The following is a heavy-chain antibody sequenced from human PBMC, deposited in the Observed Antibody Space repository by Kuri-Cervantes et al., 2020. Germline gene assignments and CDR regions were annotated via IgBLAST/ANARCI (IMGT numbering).Heavy chain of an antibody. CDR2: ISWNSGSI. D-gene: IGHD4-17*01. CDR3: ARWRADYGNAFDI. CDR1: GFMFSDYY. Sequence: SLKISCAASGFMFSDYYMGWIRQAPGKGLEWVSGISWNSGSIGYADSVKGRFTISRDNAKNSLYLQMNSLRAEDTALYYCARWRADYGNAFDIWGQGTMVTVSS. J-gene: IGHJ3*02. V-gene: IGHV3-9*01.